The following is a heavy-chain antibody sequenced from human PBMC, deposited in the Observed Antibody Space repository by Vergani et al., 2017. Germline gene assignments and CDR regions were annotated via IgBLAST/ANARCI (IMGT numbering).Heavy chain of an antibody. CDR2: IYTTGST. CDR1: GGSISGGSYY. J-gene: IGHJ4*02. CDR3: ARAYYGRGDY. Sequence: QVQLQESGPGLVKPSQTLSLTCSVSGGSISGGSYYWSWIRQPAGKGLEYIGRIYTTGSTNYNPSLKSRVTISVDTSKNQLSLNLTSVTATDTAVYYCARAYYGRGDYWGQGTLVTVSS. V-gene: IGHV4-61*02. D-gene: IGHD3-16*01.